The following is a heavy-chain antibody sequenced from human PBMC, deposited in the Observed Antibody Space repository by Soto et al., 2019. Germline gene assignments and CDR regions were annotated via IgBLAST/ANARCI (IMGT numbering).Heavy chain of an antibody. Sequence: SETLSLTCAVYGGSFSGYYWSWIRQPPGKGLEWIGEINHSGSTNYNPSLKSRVTISVDTSKNQFSLKLSSVTAADTAVYYCARSGRIAARTLGYWGQGTLVTVSS. D-gene: IGHD6-6*01. V-gene: IGHV4-34*01. CDR1: GGSFSGYY. CDR3: ARSGRIAARTLGY. CDR2: INHSGST. J-gene: IGHJ4*02.